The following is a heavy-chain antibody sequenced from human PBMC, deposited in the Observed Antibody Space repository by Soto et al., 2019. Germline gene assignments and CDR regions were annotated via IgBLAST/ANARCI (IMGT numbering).Heavy chain of an antibody. Sequence: QVQLVQSGAEVKKPGASVKVSCKASGYTFTSYGISWVRQAPGQGLEWMGWISGYNGNTKYAQKLQGRVTMTTDTPTITAYTELRSLRSADPAVEYCARDRGGQIVDYWGQGTLVTVSS. CDR1: GYTFTSYG. J-gene: IGHJ4*02. D-gene: IGHD3-10*01. CDR3: ARDRGGQIVDY. CDR2: ISGYNGNT. V-gene: IGHV1-18*01.